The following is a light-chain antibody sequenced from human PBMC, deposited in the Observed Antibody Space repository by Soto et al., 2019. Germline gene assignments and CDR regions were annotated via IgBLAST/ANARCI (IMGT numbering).Light chain of an antibody. CDR3: HQRSNWRRLT. V-gene: IGKV3-11*01. CDR1: QSVSSY. CDR2: EAS. Sequence: EIVLTQSPATLSLSPGERATLSCRASQSVSSYFAWYQKKRGQAPRLLIYEASTRATGIPARFSGSGSGTELTPNVSSPEPEDFTVYYYHQRSNWRRLTFGGGTNVEIK. J-gene: IGKJ4*01.